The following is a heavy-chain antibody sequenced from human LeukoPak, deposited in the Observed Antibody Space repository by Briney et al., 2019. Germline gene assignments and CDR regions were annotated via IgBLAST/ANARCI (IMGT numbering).Heavy chain of an antibody. D-gene: IGHD3-3*01. CDR3: AKGPDYYDFWSGYQTFDP. J-gene: IGHJ5*02. Sequence: GGSLRLSCAASGFTFSSFAMTWVRQAPGKGLEWVSGISWNSGSIGYADSVKGRFTISRDNAKNSLYLQMNSLRAEDTALYYCAKGPDYYDFWSGYQTFDPWGQGTLVTVSS. CDR1: GFTFSSFA. V-gene: IGHV3-9*01. CDR2: ISWNSGSI.